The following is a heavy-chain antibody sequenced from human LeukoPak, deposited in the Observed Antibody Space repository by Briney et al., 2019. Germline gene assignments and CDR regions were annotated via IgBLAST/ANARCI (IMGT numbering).Heavy chain of an antibody. J-gene: IGHJ4*02. Sequence: GGSLRLSCAASGFTFSSYAMSWVRQAPGKGLEWVSAISGSGGSTYYADSVKGRFTISRDNSKNMLYLQMNSLRAEDTAVYYCAAGSDYSYYFDYWGQGTLVTVSS. CDR3: AAGSDYSYYFDY. D-gene: IGHD4-17*01. CDR1: GFTFSSYA. CDR2: ISGSGGST. V-gene: IGHV3-23*01.